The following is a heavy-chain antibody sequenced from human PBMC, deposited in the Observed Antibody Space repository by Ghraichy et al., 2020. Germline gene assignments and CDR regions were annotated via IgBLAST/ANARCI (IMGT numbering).Heavy chain of an antibody. CDR3: ARVTRGGFGEYVHFYMDV. Sequence: GGSLRLSCAASGLTFSDYHMSWIRQAPGKGLEWVSYISSSAITISYADSVKGRFTISRDNAKNSLFLQMNSLRAEDTAVYYCARVTRGGFGEYVHFYMDVWGKGTTVTVSS. CDR1: GLTFSDYH. CDR2: ISSSAITI. V-gene: IGHV3-11*01. D-gene: IGHD3-10*01. J-gene: IGHJ6*03.